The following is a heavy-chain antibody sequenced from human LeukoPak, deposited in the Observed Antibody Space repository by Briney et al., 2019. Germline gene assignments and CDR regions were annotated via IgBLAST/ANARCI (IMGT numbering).Heavy chain of an antibody. CDR1: GFTFDDYA. J-gene: IGHJ6*02. CDR3: AKDIAAAGTSYYGMDV. CDR2: ISWNSGSI. D-gene: IGHD6-13*01. Sequence: GGSLRLSCAASGFTFDDYAMHWFRQAPGKGLEWVSGISWNSGSIGYADSVKGRFTISRDNAKNSLYLQMNSLRAEDTALYYCAKDIAAAGTSYYGMDVWGQGTTVTVSS. V-gene: IGHV3-9*01.